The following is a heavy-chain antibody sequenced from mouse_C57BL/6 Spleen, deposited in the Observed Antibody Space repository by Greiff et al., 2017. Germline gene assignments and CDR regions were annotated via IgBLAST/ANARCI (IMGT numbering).Heavy chain of an antibody. V-gene: IGHV14-3*01. CDR2: IDPANGNT. D-gene: IGHD2-1*01. Sequence: VQLQQSVAELVRPGASVKLSCTASGFNIKNTYMHWVKQRPEQGLEWIGRIDPANGNTKYAPKFPGKATITADTSSNTDYLQLRSLTSEDTAIYYWSPIYYGNYYYFDYWGQGTTLTVSS. J-gene: IGHJ2*01. CDR1: GFNIKNTY. CDR3: SPIYYGNYYYFDY.